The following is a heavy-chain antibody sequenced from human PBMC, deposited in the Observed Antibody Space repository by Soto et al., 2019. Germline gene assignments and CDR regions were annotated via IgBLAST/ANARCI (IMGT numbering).Heavy chain of an antibody. CDR1: GYTFVRYY. Sequence: QVQLVQSGAEVKKPGASVKVSCKASGYTFVRYYMLWVRQAPGQGLEWMGIINPDDGSTTYAQKFQGRVTMTRDTSTSTGYMELTSLRSEDTAAYYCARGLPSSSRLGWFDPWGQGTLVTVSS. CDR3: ARGLPSSSRLGWFDP. CDR2: INPDDGST. D-gene: IGHD2-2*01. V-gene: IGHV1-46*01. J-gene: IGHJ5*02.